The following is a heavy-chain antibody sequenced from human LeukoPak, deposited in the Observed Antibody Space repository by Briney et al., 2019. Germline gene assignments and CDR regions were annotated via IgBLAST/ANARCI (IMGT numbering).Heavy chain of an antibody. Sequence: GGSLRLSCAASGFTFSTYCMHWVRQAPGKGLEWVSAISGNGGSTYYADSVKGRFTISRDNSKNTLYLPMNSLRAEDTAVYYCANQREYYTSSDAFDIWGQGTMVTVSS. CDR2: ISGNGGST. D-gene: IGHD6-6*01. CDR1: GFTFSTYC. J-gene: IGHJ3*02. V-gene: IGHV3-23*01. CDR3: ANQREYYTSSDAFDI.